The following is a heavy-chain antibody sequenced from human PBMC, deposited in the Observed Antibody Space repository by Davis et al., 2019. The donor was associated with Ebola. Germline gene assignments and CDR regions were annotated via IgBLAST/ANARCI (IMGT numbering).Heavy chain of an antibody. CDR3: AREGGNSYFDF. D-gene: IGHD4-23*01. V-gene: IGHV4-59*01. Sequence: SETLSLTCTVSGGSISSYYWSWIRQPPGKGLEWIGYIYYSGRTSYNPSLESRLTISVDTSKNQFSLKLTSMTIADTAVYYCAREGGNSYFDFWGQGILVTVSS. CDR2: IYYSGRT. CDR1: GGSISSYY. J-gene: IGHJ4*02.